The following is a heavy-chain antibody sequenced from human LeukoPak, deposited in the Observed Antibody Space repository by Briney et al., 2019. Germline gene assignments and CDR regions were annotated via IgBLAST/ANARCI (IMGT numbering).Heavy chain of an antibody. CDR3: TRGFAAD. CDR1: GFSFRDFV. J-gene: IGHJ4*02. Sequence: GGSLRLSCTASGFSFRDFVVSWVRQAPGKGLEWVGFVRTKADGGTTEYAASVTGTFTISRDDSKFIAHLQMDTLQIEDTAVYYCTRGFAADWGQGALVTVSS. V-gene: IGHV3-49*04. CDR2: VRTKADGGTT. D-gene: IGHD3-3*01.